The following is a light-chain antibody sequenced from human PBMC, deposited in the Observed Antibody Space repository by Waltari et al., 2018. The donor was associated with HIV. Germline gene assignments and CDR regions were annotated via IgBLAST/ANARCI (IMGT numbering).Light chain of an antibody. Sequence: IVLTQSPGTLSLSPGERATLSCRASQSVSSNYLAWYQQRPGQAPRLLIYGASSRATGIPDRFSGSGSGTDFTLTISSLQSEDFALYYCQQYNDWPYTFGQGTKL. CDR2: GAS. CDR1: QSVSSNY. J-gene: IGKJ2*01. V-gene: IGKV3-20*01. CDR3: QQYNDWPYT.